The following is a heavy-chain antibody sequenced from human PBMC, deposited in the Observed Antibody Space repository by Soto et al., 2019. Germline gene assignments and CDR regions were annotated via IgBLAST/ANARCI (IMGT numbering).Heavy chain of an antibody. J-gene: IGHJ4*02. D-gene: IGHD2-15*01. V-gene: IGHV1-24*01. CDR3: ATVMFVYCSGGSCPTDY. CDR2: FDPEDGET. Sequence: ASVKVSCKVSGYTLTELSMHWVRQAPGKGLEWMGGFDPEDGETIYAQKFQGRVTMTEDTSTDTAYMELSSLRSEDTAVYYCATVMFVYCSGGSCPTDYWGQGTLVTVSS. CDR1: GYTLTELS.